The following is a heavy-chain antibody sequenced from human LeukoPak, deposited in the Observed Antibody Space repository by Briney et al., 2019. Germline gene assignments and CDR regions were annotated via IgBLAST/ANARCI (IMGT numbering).Heavy chain of an antibody. CDR2: IYCSGST. J-gene: IGHJ4*02. CDR1: GGSISSYY. V-gene: IGHV4-59*01. D-gene: IGHD3-9*01. CDR3: ARGPDILTGYYFYFDY. Sequence: SETLSLTCTVSGGSISSYYWSWIRQPPGKGLEWIGYIYCSGSTNYNPSLKSRVTISVDTSKNQFSLKLSSVTAADTAVYYCARGPDILTGYYFYFDYWGQGTLVTVSS.